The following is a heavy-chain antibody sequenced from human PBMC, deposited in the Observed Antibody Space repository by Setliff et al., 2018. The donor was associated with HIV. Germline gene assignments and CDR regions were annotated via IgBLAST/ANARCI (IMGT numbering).Heavy chain of an antibody. CDR3: ARDALETFSRYNSGWFFDY. V-gene: IGHV4-61*09. CDR1: GGSISSGSYY. J-gene: IGHJ4*02. D-gene: IGHD6-19*01. Sequence: SETLSLTCTVSGGSISSGSYYWSWIRQPAGKGLEWIGHIYTSGSTNYSPSLKSRVTISLDTSKNQFSLKLTSVTAADTAVYYCARDALETFSRYNSGWFFDYWGQGTLVTVSS. CDR2: IYTSGST.